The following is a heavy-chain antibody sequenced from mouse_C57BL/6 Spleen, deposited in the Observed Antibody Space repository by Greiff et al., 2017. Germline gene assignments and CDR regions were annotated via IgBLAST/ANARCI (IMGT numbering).Heavy chain of an antibody. D-gene: IGHD1-1*01. CDR2: INPSNGGT. Sequence: QVQLQQPGTELVKPGASVKLSCKASGYTFTSYWMHWVKQRPGQGLEWIGNINPSNGGTNYNEKFKSKATLTVDKSSSPAYMQLSSLTSEDSAVYYCASKAYYGSSPWYFDVWGTGTTVTVSS. V-gene: IGHV1-53*01. CDR1: GYTFTSYW. J-gene: IGHJ1*03. CDR3: ASKAYYGSSPWYFDV.